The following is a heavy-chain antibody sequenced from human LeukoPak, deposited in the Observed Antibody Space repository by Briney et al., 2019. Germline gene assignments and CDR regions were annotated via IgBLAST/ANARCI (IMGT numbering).Heavy chain of an antibody. V-gene: IGHV4-39*01. D-gene: IGHD5-12*01. CDR2: IYYSGST. CDR1: GGSISSSSYY. J-gene: IGHJ4*02. CDR3: ARQGLGRGYSGYDQRRLDY. Sequence: TPSETLSLTCTVSGGSISSSSYYWGWIRQPPGKGLEWIGSIYYSGSTYYNTSLKSRVTISVDTSKNQFSLKLSSVTAADTAVYYCARQGLGRGYSGYDQRRLDYWGQGTLVTVSS.